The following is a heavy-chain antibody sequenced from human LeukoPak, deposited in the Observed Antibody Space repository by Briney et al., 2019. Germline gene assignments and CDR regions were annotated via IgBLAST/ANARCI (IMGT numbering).Heavy chain of an antibody. CDR2: ISGSGHST. CDR1: GFTFSSYA. Sequence: PGGSLRLSCAASGFTFSSYAMTWVRQAPGKGLEWVSVISGSGHSTYYADSVKGRFTISRDSSKNTLYLQLNSLRAEDTAVYYCAKDRGEGYYYYGMDVWGQGTTVTVSS. V-gene: IGHV3-23*01. J-gene: IGHJ6*02. CDR3: AKDRGEGYYYYGMDV. D-gene: IGHD3-16*01.